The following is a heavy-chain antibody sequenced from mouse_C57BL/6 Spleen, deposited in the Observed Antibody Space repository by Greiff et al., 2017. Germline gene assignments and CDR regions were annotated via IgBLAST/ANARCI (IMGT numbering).Heavy chain of an antibody. J-gene: IGHJ2*01. V-gene: IGHV5-6*01. CDR3: ERHYYGYERGPYFDY. CDR2: ISSGGSYT. D-gene: IGHD2-2*01. Sequence: EVMLVESGGDLVKPGGSLKLSCAASGFTFSSYGMSWVRQTPDKRLEWVATISSGGSYTSYPDSVKGRFTISSDNAKNTLYLQMSSLKSEDTAMYYCERHYYGYERGPYFDYGGQGTTLTVSS. CDR1: GFTFSSYG.